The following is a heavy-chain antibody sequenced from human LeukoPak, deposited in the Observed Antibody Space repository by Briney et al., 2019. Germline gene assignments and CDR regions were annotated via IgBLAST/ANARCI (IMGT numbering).Heavy chain of an antibody. CDR2: ITSSSSTI. Sequence: SGGSLRLSCAASGFTFRSYEMNWVRQAPGKRLEWVSYITSSSSTIYYADSVKGRFTISRDNAKNSLYLQMNSLRAEDTAVYYCARDLVAAAGPGSMDVWGQGTTVTVSS. V-gene: IGHV3-48*01. D-gene: IGHD6-13*01. CDR3: ARDLVAAAGPGSMDV. CDR1: GFTFRSYE. J-gene: IGHJ6*02.